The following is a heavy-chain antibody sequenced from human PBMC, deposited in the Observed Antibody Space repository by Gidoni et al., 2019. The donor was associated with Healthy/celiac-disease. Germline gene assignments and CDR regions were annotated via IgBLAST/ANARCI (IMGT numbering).Heavy chain of an antibody. CDR2: ISGSGGST. D-gene: IGHD6-13*01. J-gene: IGHJ3*02. V-gene: IGHV3-23*01. CDR3: AKAQKGRGSSWYGDAFDI. Sequence: EVQLLESGGGLVQPGGSLRLSCAASGFSFSIYALIWVRQAPGKGLEWVSAISGSGGSTYYADSVKGRFTISRDNSKNTLYLQMNSLRAEDTAVYYCAKAQKGRGSSWYGDAFDIWGQGTMVTVSS. CDR1: GFSFSIYA.